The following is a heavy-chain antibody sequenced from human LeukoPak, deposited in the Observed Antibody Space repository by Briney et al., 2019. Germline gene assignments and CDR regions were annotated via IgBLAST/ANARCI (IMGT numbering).Heavy chain of an antibody. CDR2: ISSSSSTI. J-gene: IGHJ4*02. CDR3: ARELNAVAHS. V-gene: IGHV3-48*04. CDR1: GFTFSSYS. Sequence: PGGSLRLSCAASGFTFSSYSMNWVRQAPGKGLEWVSYISSSSSTIYYADSVKGRFTNSRDNAKNSLYLQMNSLRAEDTAVYYCARELNAVAHSWGQGTLVTVSS. D-gene: IGHD6-19*01.